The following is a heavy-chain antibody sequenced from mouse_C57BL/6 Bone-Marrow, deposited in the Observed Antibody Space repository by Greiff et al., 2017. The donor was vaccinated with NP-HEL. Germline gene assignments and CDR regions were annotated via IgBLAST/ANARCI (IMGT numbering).Heavy chain of an antibody. V-gene: IGHV3-6*01. CDR1: GYSIPRGYY. J-gene: IGHJ3*01. CDR3: ARGFAY. CDR2: ISYDGSN. Sequence: EVKLMESGPGLVKPSQSLSLTCSVTGYSIPRGYYWNWIRQFPGNKLEWMGYISYDGSNNYNPSLKNRISITRYTSKNQFFLKLNSVTTEDTATYYCARGFAYWGQGTLVTVSA.